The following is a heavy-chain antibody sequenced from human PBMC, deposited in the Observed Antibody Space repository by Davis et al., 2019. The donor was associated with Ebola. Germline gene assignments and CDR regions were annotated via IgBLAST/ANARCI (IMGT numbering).Heavy chain of an antibody. Sequence: GGSLRLSCVASGFTLSNYAMHWVRQAPGKGLEWVAVISYDGSDEYYADSVKGRFTISRDNSKNTLHLEMNSLRPEDTARYFCASLWFGELDLWGQGTLVSVS. CDR3: ASLWFGELDL. V-gene: IGHV3-30-3*01. D-gene: IGHD3-10*01. J-gene: IGHJ5*02. CDR2: ISYDGSDE. CDR1: GFTLSNYA.